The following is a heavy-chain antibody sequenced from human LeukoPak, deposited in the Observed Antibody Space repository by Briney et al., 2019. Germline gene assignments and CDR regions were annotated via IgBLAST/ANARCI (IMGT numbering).Heavy chain of an antibody. V-gene: IGHV4-59*12. D-gene: IGHD6-13*01. CDR3: ARIAAAGYFDY. CDR2: IYYSGST. J-gene: IGHJ4*02. Sequence: SETLSLTCTVSGGSISSYYWSWIRQPPGKGLEWIGYIYYSGSTNYNPSLKSRVTISVDTSKNQFSLKLSSVTAADTAVYYCARIAAAGYFDYWGQGTLVTVSS. CDR1: GGSISSYY.